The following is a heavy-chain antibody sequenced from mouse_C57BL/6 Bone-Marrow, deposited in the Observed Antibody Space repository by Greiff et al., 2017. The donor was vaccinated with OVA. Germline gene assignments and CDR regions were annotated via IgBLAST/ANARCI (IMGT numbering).Heavy chain of an antibody. CDR2: IYPSDSET. V-gene: IGHV1-61*01. Sequence: VQLQQPGAELVRPGSSVKLSCKASGYTFTSYWMDWVKQRPGQGLEWIGNIYPSDSETHYNQKFKDKATLTVDKSSSTAYMQLSSLTSEDSAVYYCARSSYYSNYALAYWGQGTLVTVSA. CDR1: GYTFTSYW. D-gene: IGHD2-5*01. J-gene: IGHJ3*01. CDR3: ARSSYYSNYALAY.